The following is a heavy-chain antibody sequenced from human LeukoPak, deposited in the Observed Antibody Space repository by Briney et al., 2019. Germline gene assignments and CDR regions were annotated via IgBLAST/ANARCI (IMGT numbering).Heavy chain of an antibody. V-gene: IGHV3-33*08. CDR2: IWYDGSNK. J-gene: IGHJ4*02. D-gene: IGHD2-2*02. Sequence: GGSLRLSCAASGFTFSSYEMNWVRQAPGKGLEWVAVIWYDGSNKYYADSVKGRFTISRDNSKNTLYLQMNSLRAEDTAVYYCARDGCSSTSCYNYFDYWGQGTLVTVSS. CDR1: GFTFSSYE. CDR3: ARDGCSSTSCYNYFDY.